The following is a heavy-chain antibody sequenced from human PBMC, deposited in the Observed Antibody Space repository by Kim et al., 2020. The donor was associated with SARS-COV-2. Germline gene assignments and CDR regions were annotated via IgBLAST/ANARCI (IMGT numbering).Heavy chain of an antibody. D-gene: IGHD2-15*01. Sequence: IPSFQGHVTISADKSISTAYLQWSSLKASDTAMYYCARLGDCSGGSCLDYWGQGTLVTVSS. V-gene: IGHV5-10-1*01. CDR3: ARLGDCSGGSCLDY. J-gene: IGHJ4*02.